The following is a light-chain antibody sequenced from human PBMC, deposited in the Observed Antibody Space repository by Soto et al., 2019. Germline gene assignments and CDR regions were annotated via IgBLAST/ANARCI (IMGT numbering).Light chain of an antibody. CDR1: SSDVGDYKY. Sequence: QSALTQPASVSGSPGQSITISCTGTSSDVGDYKYVSWYQQYPGKAHKVMIYEVSNRPSGVSNRFSGSKSGNTASLTISGLQAEDEAEYYFSSYTGSRTMVFGGGTKLTVL. CDR2: EVS. V-gene: IGLV2-14*01. CDR3: SSYTGSRTMV. J-gene: IGLJ3*02.